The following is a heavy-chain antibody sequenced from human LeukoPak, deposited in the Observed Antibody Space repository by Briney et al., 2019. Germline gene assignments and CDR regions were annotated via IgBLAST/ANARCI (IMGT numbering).Heavy chain of an antibody. J-gene: IGHJ4*02. CDR2: IYYSGGT. V-gene: IGHV4-39*01. Sequence: KPSETLPLTCTVSGGSISSSSYYWGWIRQPPGKGLEWIGTIYYSGGTYYNPSLDSRATISVDTSKNQFSLRLSSVTAADTAVYYCARHAYRSGWLDFWGQGTLVTVSS. CDR1: GGSISSSSYY. D-gene: IGHD6-19*01. CDR3: ARHAYRSGWLDF.